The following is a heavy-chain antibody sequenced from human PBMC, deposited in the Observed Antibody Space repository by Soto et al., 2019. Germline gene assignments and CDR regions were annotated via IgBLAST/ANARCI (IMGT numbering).Heavy chain of an antibody. CDR3: ARDTYYYDSSGYHFDY. Sequence: SVKVSCNASGFTFTGSAVQWVRQARGQRLDPIGWIVVGSGNTNYAQKCQERGTISRDNAKNSLYLQMNSLRAEDTAVYYCARDTYYYDSSGYHFDYWRQGSLVAVSS. CDR2: IVVGSGNT. J-gene: IGHJ4*02. D-gene: IGHD3-22*01. CDR1: GFTFTGSA. V-gene: IGHV1-58*01.